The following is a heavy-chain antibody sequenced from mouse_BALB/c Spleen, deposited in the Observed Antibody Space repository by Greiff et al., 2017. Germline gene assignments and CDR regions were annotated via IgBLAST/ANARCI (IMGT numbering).Heavy chain of an antibody. Sequence: EVQLQQSGGGLVQPGGSMKLSCVASGFTFSNYWMNWVRQSPEKGLEWVAEIRLKSNNYATHYAESVKGRFTISRDDSKSSVYLQMNNLRAEDTGIYYCTRDSSGYDYWGQGTTLTVSS. V-gene: IGHV6-6*02. CDR1: GFTFSNYW. CDR3: TRDSSGYDY. J-gene: IGHJ2*01. CDR2: IRLKSNNYAT. D-gene: IGHD3-2*01.